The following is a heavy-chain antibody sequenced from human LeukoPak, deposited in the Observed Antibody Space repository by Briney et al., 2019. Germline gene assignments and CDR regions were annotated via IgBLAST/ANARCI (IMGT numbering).Heavy chain of an antibody. D-gene: IGHD3-22*01. V-gene: IGHV1-46*01. CDR1: GFTFSDYY. CDR3: ARGHYESSGYYLGY. CDR2: INPSDGST. Sequence: ASVTVSRKASGFTFSDYYVQWVRQAPGQGLECMGLINPSDGSTKYEQKFQGRVTMTRDTSTSTVYMELSSLRSEDTAVYYCARGHYESSGYYLGYWGQGTLATVSS. J-gene: IGHJ4*02.